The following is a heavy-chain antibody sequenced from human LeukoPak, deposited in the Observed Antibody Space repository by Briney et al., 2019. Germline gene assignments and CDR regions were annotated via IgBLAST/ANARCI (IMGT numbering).Heavy chain of an antibody. CDR3: AKDGSNYYGSGSLYYYYMDV. D-gene: IGHD3-10*01. CDR2: ISYDGSNK. Sequence: GGSLRLSCAASGFTFSSYGMSWVRQAPGKGLEWVAVISYDGSNKYYADSVKGRFTISRDNSKNTLYLQMNSLRAEDTAVYYCAKDGSNYYGSGSLYYYYMDVWGKGTTVTVSS. CDR1: GFTFSSYG. V-gene: IGHV3-30*18. J-gene: IGHJ6*03.